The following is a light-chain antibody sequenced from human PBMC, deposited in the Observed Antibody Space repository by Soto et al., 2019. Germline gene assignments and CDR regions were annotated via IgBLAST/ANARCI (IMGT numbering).Light chain of an antibody. CDR2: DVT. J-gene: IGLJ2*01. V-gene: IGLV2-14*03. CDR1: SSDVGGYNY. Sequence: QSALTQPASVSGSPGQSITISCTGTSSDVGGYNYVSWYQHHPGKAPKLMIYDVTNRPSGVSNRFSGSKSGNTASLTISGVQSEDEASYYCSSYTTTSTVVFGGGTKLNVL. CDR3: SSYTTTSTVV.